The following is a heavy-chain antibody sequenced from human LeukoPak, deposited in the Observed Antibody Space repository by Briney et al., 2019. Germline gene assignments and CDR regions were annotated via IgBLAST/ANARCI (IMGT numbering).Heavy chain of an antibody. CDR2: ISSSSSTI. D-gene: IGHD3-10*01. Sequence: GGSLRLSCAASGFTFSSYSTNWVRQAPGKGLEWVSYISSSSSTIYYADSVKGRFTISRDNAKNSLYLQMNSLRAEDTAVYYCARTPTYYYGSGSSQDAYYFDYWGQGTLVTVSS. J-gene: IGHJ4*02. CDR1: GFTFSSYS. V-gene: IGHV3-48*01. CDR3: ARTPTYYYGSGSSQDAYYFDY.